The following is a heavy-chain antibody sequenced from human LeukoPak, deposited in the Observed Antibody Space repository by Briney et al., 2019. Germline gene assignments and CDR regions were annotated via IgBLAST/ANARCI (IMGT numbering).Heavy chain of an antibody. D-gene: IGHD2-15*01. Sequence: GASVKVSCKASGYTFTSYGISWVRQAPGQGLEWMGRIIPILGIANYAQKFQGRVTITADKSTSTAYMELSSLRSEDTAVYYCARDLENCSGGSCYSNWFDPWGQGTLVTVSS. CDR2: IIPILGIA. V-gene: IGHV1-69*04. CDR3: ARDLENCSGGSCYSNWFDP. CDR1: GYTFTSYG. J-gene: IGHJ5*02.